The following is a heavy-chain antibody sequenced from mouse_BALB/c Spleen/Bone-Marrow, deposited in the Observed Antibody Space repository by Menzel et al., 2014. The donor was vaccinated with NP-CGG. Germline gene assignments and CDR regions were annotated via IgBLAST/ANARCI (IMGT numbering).Heavy chain of an antibody. CDR1: GYTFTSYW. CDR3: TTLARNYFDY. V-gene: IGHV1-5*01. CDR2: IYPGNSDT. J-gene: IGHJ2*01. Sequence: VQLQQSGTVLARPGASVKMSCKASGYTFTSYWMHWVKQRPGQGLEWIGTIYPGNSDTTYNQKFKGKAKLTAVTSTSTXYMELSSLTNEDSAVYYCTTLARNYFDYWGQGTTLTVSS. D-gene: IGHD3-1*01.